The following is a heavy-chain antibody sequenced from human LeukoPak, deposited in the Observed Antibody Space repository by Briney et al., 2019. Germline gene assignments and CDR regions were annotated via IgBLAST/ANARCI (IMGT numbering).Heavy chain of an antibody. CDR2: ISGSGGST. CDR3: AKGVSGYDFPYYFDY. V-gene: IGHV3-23*01. Sequence: GGSLRLSCAASGFTFSSYAMSWVRQAPGKGLEWVSVISGSGGSTYYADSVKGRFTISRDNSKNTLYLQMNSLRAEDTAVYYCAKGVSGYDFPYYFDYWGQGTLVTVSS. D-gene: IGHD5-12*01. CDR1: GFTFSSYA. J-gene: IGHJ4*02.